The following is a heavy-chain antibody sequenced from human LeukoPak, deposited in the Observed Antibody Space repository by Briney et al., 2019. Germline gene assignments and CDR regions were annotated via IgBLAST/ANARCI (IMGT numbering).Heavy chain of an antibody. Sequence: SVKVSCKASGGTFSSYAISWVRQAPGQGLEWMGGIIPIFGAANYAQKFQGRVTITTDESTSTAYMELSSLRSEDTAVYYCATAWGLGYCSGGSCYLGRNWGQETLVTVSS. D-gene: IGHD2-15*01. CDR1: GGTFSSYA. CDR3: ATAWGLGYCSGGSCYLGRN. V-gene: IGHV1-69*05. J-gene: IGHJ4*02. CDR2: IIPIFGAA.